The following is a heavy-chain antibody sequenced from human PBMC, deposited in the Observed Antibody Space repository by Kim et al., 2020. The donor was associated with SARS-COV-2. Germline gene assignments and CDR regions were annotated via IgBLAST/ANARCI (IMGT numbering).Heavy chain of an antibody. Sequence: SETLSLTCTVSGGSISSGDYYWSWIRQPPGKGLEWIGYIYYSGSTYYNPSLKSRVTISVDTSKNQFSLKLSSVTAADTAVYYCARDSPYSKAQNAFDIWGQGTMVTVSS. D-gene: IGHD4-4*01. CDR2: IYYSGST. CDR3: ARDSPYSKAQNAFDI. J-gene: IGHJ3*02. V-gene: IGHV4-30-4*01. CDR1: GGSISSGDYY.